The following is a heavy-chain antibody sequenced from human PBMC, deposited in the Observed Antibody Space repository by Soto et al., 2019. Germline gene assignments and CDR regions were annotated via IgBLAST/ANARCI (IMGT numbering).Heavy chain of an antibody. J-gene: IGHJ4*02. V-gene: IGHV1-69*06. D-gene: IGHD2-2*01. CDR1: GGTFNNYV. CDR3: AGRCDGTNCLAHFDY. Sequence: SVKVSCKASGGTFNNYVINWVRQAPGQGLEWMAGIIPIFGTPNYAQKFQGRVTITADKSTSTAYMELNSLRSEDTAVYYCAGRCDGTNCLAHFDYWGQGTLVTVS. CDR2: IIPIFGTP.